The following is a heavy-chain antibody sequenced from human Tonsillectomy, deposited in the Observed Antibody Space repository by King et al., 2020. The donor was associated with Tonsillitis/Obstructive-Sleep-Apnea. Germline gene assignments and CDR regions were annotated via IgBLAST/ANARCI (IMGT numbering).Heavy chain of an antibody. J-gene: IGHJ6*04. CDR2: IGGSSSDI. Sequence: VQLVESGGGLVQPGGSLRLSCAASGFTFSSYSMHWVRRAPGKGLEWISYIGGSSSDIYYADSVKGRFTISRDNAVNSLYLQMSSLRDDDTAVYYCGRDGSSSDYFLQGSMDVGGNGTTVTVSS. CDR3: GRDGSSSDYFLQGSMDV. V-gene: IGHV3-48*02. CDR1: GFTFSSYS. D-gene: IGHD2/OR15-2a*01.